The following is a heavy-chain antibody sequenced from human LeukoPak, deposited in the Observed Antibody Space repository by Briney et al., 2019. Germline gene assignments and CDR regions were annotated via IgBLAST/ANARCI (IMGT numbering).Heavy chain of an antibody. CDR1: GGTFSSYA. CDR3: ARGWLSAAGQKVSYYYYYGMDV. Sequence: GASVKVSCKASGGTFSSYAISWVRQAPGQGLEWMGGIIPIFGTANYAQKFQGRVTITADESTSTAYMELSSLRSEDTAVYYCARGWLSAAGQKVSYYYYYGMDVWGQGTTVTVSS. CDR2: IIPIFGTA. D-gene: IGHD6-13*01. J-gene: IGHJ6*02. V-gene: IGHV1-69*13.